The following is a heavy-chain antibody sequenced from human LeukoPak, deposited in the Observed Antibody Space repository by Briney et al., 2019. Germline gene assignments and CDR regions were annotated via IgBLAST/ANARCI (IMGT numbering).Heavy chain of an antibody. CDR2: ISGSGGST. CDR3: ASAIVGAHDAFDI. V-gene: IGHV3-23*01. J-gene: IGHJ3*02. CDR1: GFTFSSYA. Sequence: GGSLRLSCAVSGFTFSSYAMSWVRQAPGKGLEWVSAISGSGGSTYYADSVKGRFTISRDNSKNTLYLQMNSLRAEDTAVYYCASAIVGAHDAFDIWGQGTMVTVSS. D-gene: IGHD1-26*01.